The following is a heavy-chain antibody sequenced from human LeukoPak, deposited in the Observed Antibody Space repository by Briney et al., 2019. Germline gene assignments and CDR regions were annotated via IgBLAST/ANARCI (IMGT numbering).Heavy chain of an antibody. CDR3: ARVHSGYGGPLDY. Sequence: PSQTLSLTCTVSGGSISSGGYYWSWIRQPPGKGLEWIGYIYHSGSTYYNPSLKSRVTISVDTSKNQFSLKLSSVTAADTAVYYCARVHSGYGGPLDYWGQGTLVTVSS. CDR2: IYHSGST. V-gene: IGHV4-30-2*01. CDR1: GGSISSGGYY. D-gene: IGHD5-12*01. J-gene: IGHJ4*02.